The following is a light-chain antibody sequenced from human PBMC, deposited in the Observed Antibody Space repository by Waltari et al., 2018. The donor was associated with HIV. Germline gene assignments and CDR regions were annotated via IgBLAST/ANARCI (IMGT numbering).Light chain of an antibody. Sequence: SYVLTQPPSVSVAPGQTARITCAGNNMGRKSVHWYQQKPGQAPVLVVYDDSDRPSGTPERFSGSNSGNTATLTISRVEAGDEADYYCQVWDSSSDHHYVFGTGTKVTVL. V-gene: IGLV3-21*02. CDR2: DDS. CDR1: NMGRKS. CDR3: QVWDSSSDHHYV. J-gene: IGLJ1*01.